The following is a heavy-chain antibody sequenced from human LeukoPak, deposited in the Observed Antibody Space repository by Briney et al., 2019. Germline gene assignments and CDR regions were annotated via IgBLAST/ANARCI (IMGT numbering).Heavy chain of an antibody. Sequence: GGSLRLSCAASGFTLSSYAMSWVRQGPGKGLEWVSAISVSGNTYHADSVKGRFTISRDSSKNTLYLQMNSLRAEDTAVYYCAELGITMIGGVWGKGTTVTISS. V-gene: IGHV3-23*01. D-gene: IGHD3-10*02. CDR2: ISVSGNT. J-gene: IGHJ6*04. CDR1: GFTLSSYA. CDR3: AELGITMIGGV.